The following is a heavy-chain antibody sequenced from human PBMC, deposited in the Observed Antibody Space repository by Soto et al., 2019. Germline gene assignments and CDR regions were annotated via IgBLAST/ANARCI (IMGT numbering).Heavy chain of an antibody. CDR3: AAAGAAGTADY. V-gene: IGHV1-58*01. J-gene: IGHJ4*02. CDR2: IVVGSGNT. CDR1: GFTFTISA. Sequence: GASVKVSCKASGFTFTISAVLWVRQARGQRLEWIGWIVVGSGNTNYAQKFQERVTITRDMSTSTAYMELSSLRSEDTAVYYCAAAGAAGTADYWGQGTLVTVSS. D-gene: IGHD6-13*01.